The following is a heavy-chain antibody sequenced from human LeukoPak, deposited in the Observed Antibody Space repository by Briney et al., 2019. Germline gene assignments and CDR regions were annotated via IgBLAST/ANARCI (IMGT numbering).Heavy chain of an antibody. Sequence: GGSLRLSCAASGFTFSTASLHWVRQAPGRGLEWVSAFDTGFGTYYPDSLKGRFTISRDNSKNTLFLQMNSLRVGDTAVYYCVRLWDSSGFFGYWGQGALVTVSS. CDR3: VRLWDSSGFFGY. CDR2: FDTGFGT. J-gene: IGHJ4*02. D-gene: IGHD3-22*01. CDR1: GFTFSTAS. V-gene: IGHV3-23*01.